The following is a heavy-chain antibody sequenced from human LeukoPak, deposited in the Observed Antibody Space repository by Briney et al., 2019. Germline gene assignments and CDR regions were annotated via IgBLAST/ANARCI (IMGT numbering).Heavy chain of an antibody. CDR2: IIPIFGTA. CDR1: GGTFSSYA. D-gene: IGHD3-9*01. J-gene: IGHJ4*02. CDR3: ARVIDDILTGGYCFDY. V-gene: IGHV1-69*06. Sequence: ASVKVSCKASGGTFSSYAISWVRQAPGQGLEWMGGIIPIFGTANYAQKFQGRVTITADKSTSTAYMELSSLRSEDTAVYYCARVIDDILTGGYCFDYWGQGTLVTVSS.